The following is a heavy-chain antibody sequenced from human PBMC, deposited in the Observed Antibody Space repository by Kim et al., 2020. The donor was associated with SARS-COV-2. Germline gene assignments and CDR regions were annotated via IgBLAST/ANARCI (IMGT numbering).Heavy chain of an antibody. Sequence: GGSLRLSCAASGFTFSSYAMSWVRQAPGKGLEWVSAISGSGGSTYYADSVKGRFTISRDNSKNTLYLQMNSLRAEDTAVYYCATTNRHGLWSFYFDYWGQGTLVTVSS. CDR2: ISGSGGST. D-gene: IGHD3-10*01. CDR1: GFTFSSYA. CDR3: ATTNRHGLWSFYFDY. V-gene: IGHV3-23*01. J-gene: IGHJ4*02.